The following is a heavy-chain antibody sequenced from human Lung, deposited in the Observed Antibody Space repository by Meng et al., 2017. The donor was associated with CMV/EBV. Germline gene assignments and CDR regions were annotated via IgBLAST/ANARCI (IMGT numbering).Heavy chain of an antibody. Sequence: SXTXSLXCTVSGGSISSSSYYWGWIRQPPGKGLEWIGYIYYSGSTNYNPSLKSRVTISVDTSKNQFSLKLSSVTAADTAVYYCARPGAAAETEGFDLWGRGT. CDR1: GGSISSSSYY. D-gene: IGHD6-13*01. CDR3: ARPGAAAETEGFDL. V-gene: IGHV4-61*05. CDR2: IYYSGST. J-gene: IGHJ2*01.